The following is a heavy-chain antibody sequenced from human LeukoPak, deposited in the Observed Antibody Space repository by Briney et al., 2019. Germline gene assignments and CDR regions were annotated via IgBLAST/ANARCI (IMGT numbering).Heavy chain of an antibody. Sequence: ASVKVSCKASGYTFTSYYIHWVRQAPGQGLEWMGIINPSGGSTTYAQKFQGRVTMTRDMSTSTVYLDLSSLRSEDTAVYYCARDGYGNYALDYWGQGTLVTVSS. D-gene: IGHD4-11*01. CDR3: ARDGYGNYALDY. J-gene: IGHJ4*02. CDR1: GYTFTSYY. V-gene: IGHV1-46*01. CDR2: INPSGGST.